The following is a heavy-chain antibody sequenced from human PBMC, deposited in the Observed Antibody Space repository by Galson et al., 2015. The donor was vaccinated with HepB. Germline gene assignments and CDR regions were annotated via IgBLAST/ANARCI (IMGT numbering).Heavy chain of an antibody. CDR2: ISSSSSYI. CDR3: ARGRGLTIFGVVIIGDFDY. V-gene: IGHV3-21*01. CDR1: GFPFSSYS. D-gene: IGHD3-3*01. J-gene: IGHJ4*02. Sequence: SLRLSCAASGFPFSSYSMNWVRQAPGKGLEWVSSISSSSSYIYYADSVKGRFTISRDNAKNSLYLQMNSLRAEDTAVYYCARGRGLTIFGVVIIGDFDYWGQGTLVTVSS.